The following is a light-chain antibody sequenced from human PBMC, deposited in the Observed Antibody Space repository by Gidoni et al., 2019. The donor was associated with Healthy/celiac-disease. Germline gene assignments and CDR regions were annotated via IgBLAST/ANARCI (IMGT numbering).Light chain of an antibody. V-gene: IGKV3-20*01. CDR3: QQYGSSIFT. J-gene: IGKJ3*01. CDR2: GAS. Sequence: EIVLTQSPGTLSLSPGERATLSCRAIQSVSSSYLAWYQQKPGQAPRLLIYGASSRATGIPDRFSGSGSGTDFTLTISRLEPEEFAVYYCQQYGSSIFTFGPXTKVDIK. CDR1: QSVSSSY.